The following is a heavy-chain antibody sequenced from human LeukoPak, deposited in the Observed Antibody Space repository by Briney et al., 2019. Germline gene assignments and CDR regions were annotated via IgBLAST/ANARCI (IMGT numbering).Heavy chain of an antibody. CDR3: ARHREVGATISSLDY. Sequence: ASVKVSCKASGYTVTSYYMHWVRQAPGQGLEWVGILNPSGGSSSYAQKFQGRATLTRATSTSTVYMELSSLRSEDTAVYYCARHREVGATISSLDYWGQGTLVTVSS. V-gene: IGHV1-46*01. CDR1: GYTVTSYY. J-gene: IGHJ4*02. CDR2: LNPSGGSS. D-gene: IGHD1-26*01.